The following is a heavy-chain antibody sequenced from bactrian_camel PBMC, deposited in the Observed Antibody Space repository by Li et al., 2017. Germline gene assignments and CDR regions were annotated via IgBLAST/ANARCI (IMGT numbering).Heavy chain of an antibody. CDR2: IDSDGTT. D-gene: IGHD4*01. Sequence: VQLVESGGGSVQAGGSLRLSCVVSGHFNTKYCLGWFRQDPGKQRVGVAAIDSDGTTDYQNSVKGRFTISLDKAEEILYLQMNNLKSEDTAMYYCAADQLRDLDYPPYEYEHRGQGTQVTVS. CDR3: AADQLRDLDYPPYEYEH. V-gene: IGHV3S53*01. CDR1: GHFNTKYC. J-gene: IGHJ4*01.